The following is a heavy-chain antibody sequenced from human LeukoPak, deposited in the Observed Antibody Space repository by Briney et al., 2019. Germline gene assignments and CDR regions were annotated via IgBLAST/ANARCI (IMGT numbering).Heavy chain of an antibody. CDR2: IYYSGST. V-gene: IGHV4-59*01. J-gene: IGHJ4*02. D-gene: IGHD6-13*01. Sequence: SETLSLTCTVSGGSISSYYWSWIRQPPGKGLEWIGYIYYSGSTNYNPSLKSRVTISVDTSKNQFSLKLSSVTAADTAVYYYARAYSSSWYWDYWGQGTLVTVSS. CDR1: GGSISSYY. CDR3: ARAYSSSWYWDY.